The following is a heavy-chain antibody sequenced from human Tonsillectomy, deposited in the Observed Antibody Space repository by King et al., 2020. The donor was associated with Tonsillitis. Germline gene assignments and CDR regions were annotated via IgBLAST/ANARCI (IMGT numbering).Heavy chain of an antibody. CDR3: TRVHWAYYASSGYYLDY. CDR2: IRTKAYGGTT. V-gene: IGHV3-49*03. CDR1: GFPFGDNA. J-gene: IGHJ4*02. Sequence: VQLVESGGGLVQPGRSLRLSCTASGFPFGDNAMNWFRQAPGKGLEWVAFIRTKAYGGTTEYAASVKGRFTISRDDSKSIAYLQMNSLKTEDTAVYYCTRVHWAYYASSGYYLDYWGQGTLVTVSS. D-gene: IGHD3-22*01.